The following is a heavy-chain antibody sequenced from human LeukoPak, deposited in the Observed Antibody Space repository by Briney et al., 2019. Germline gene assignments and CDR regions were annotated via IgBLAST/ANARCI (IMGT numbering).Heavy chain of an antibody. J-gene: IGHJ4*02. V-gene: IGHV1-46*03. D-gene: IGHD3-10*01. Sequence: ASVKVSCKASGGTFSSYAISWVRQAPGQGLEWMGIINPSGGSTSYAQKFQGRVTMTRDTSTSTVYMELSSLRSEDTAAYYCTRCDHGSGTYHPPTYWGQGTLVTVSS. CDR1: GGTFSSYA. CDR3: TRCDHGSGTYHPPTY. CDR2: INPSGGST.